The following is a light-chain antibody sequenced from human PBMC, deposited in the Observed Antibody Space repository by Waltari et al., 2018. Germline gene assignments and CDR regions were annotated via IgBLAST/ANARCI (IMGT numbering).Light chain of an antibody. CDR2: DVS. CDR3: SSFTSSSTWV. V-gene: IGLV2-14*01. J-gene: IGLJ3*02. CDR1: TSDLRGYNY. Sequence: QSALTQPASVSGSPGQSITISCTGTTSDLRGYNYVSWYQQHPGKAPKLMIYDVSSRPSGVSNRFSGSKSGNTASLIISGLQAEDEADYYCSSFTSSSTWVFGGGTKLTVL.